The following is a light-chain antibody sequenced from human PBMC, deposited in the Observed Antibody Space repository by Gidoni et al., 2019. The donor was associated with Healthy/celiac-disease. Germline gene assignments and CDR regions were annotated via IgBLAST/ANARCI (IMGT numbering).Light chain of an antibody. CDR1: QSILHSNGYNY. CDR2: LGS. V-gene: IGKV2-28*01. J-gene: IGKJ1*01. CDR3: MPALQTPRT. Sequence: DSVMTQSPLSLPVTPGEPASISCRSSQSILHSNGYNYLDWYLQKPGQSPQLLIYLGSNRASGVPDRFSGSGSGTDFTLKISRVEAEDVGVSYCMPALQTPRTFGQGTKVEIK.